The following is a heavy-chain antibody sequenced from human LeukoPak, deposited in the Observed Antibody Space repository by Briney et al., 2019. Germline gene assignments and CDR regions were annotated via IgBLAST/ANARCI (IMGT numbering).Heavy chain of an antibody. CDR2: IIPIFGTA. J-gene: IGHJ4*02. CDR3: ARAYGSGSVAGDY. D-gene: IGHD3-10*01. Sequence: SVKVSCKASGGTFSSYAISWVRQAPGQGLEWMGGIIPIFGTANYAQKFQGRVTITADESTGTAYMELSRLISEDAAVYYCARAYGSGSVAGDYWGQGTLVTVSS. V-gene: IGHV1-69*13. CDR1: GGTFSSYA.